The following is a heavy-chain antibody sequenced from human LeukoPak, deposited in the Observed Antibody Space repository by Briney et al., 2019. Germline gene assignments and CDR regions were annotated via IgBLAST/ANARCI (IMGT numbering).Heavy chain of an antibody. V-gene: IGHV1-46*01. Sequence: ASVEVSCKASGHTFTSYYMHCVRQPPGQGLEWMGVINPSGGGTTYTQKFQGRVNMTRDMSTSTVYMEPSSLTAEDTAMYYCARSPPGYYYFDYWGQGTLVTVSS. CDR2: INPSGGGT. D-gene: IGHD6-25*01. J-gene: IGHJ4*02. CDR1: GHTFTSYY. CDR3: ARSPPGYYYFDY.